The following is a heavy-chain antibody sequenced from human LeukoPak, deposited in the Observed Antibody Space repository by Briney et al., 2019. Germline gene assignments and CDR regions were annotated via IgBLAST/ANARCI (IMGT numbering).Heavy chain of an antibody. Sequence: GGSLRLSCAASGFTFSSYAMHWVRQAPGKGLEYVSAISSNGGSTYYANSVKGRFTISRDNSKNTLYLQMGSLRAEDTAVYYCAKDDYYTFDYWGQGTLVTVSS. V-gene: IGHV3-64*01. D-gene: IGHD1-26*01. CDR3: AKDDYYTFDY. J-gene: IGHJ4*02. CDR1: GFTFSSYA. CDR2: ISSNGGST.